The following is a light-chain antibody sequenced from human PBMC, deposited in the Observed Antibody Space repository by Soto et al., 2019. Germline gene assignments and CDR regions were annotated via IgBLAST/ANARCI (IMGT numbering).Light chain of an antibody. CDR1: QSISSW. CDR3: QQYNSYSLT. CDR2: KAS. V-gene: IGKV1-5*03. Sequence: DIQMTQSPSTLSASVGDRVTLTCRASQSISSWLAWYQQKPGKAPKLLIYKASSLESGVPSRFSGRGSGTEFTLTISSLQPDDFATYYCQQYNSYSLTFGGGTKVDLK. J-gene: IGKJ4*01.